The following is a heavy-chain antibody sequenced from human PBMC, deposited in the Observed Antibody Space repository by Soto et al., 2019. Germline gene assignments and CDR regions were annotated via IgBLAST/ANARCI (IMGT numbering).Heavy chain of an antibody. Sequence: GESLKISCKGSGYSFTSYWIGWVRQMPGKGLEWMGIIYPGDSDTRYSPSFQGQVTISADKSISTAYLQWSSLKASDTAMYYCARRRGGQDSGGEIDYWGQGTLVTVSS. D-gene: IGHD2-21*01. CDR2: IYPGDSDT. CDR1: GYSFTSYW. CDR3: ARRRGGQDSGGEIDY. V-gene: IGHV5-51*01. J-gene: IGHJ4*02.